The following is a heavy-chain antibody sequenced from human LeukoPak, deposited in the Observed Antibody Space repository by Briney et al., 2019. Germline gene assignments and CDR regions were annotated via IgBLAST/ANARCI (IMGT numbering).Heavy chain of an antibody. CDR3: ARDLRYYDYVWGSYRLNY. D-gene: IGHD3-16*02. CDR1: GYTLTGYY. CDR2: INPNSGGT. J-gene: IGHJ4*02. V-gene: IGHV1-2*06. Sequence: ASVKVSCKASGYTLTGYYMHWVRQAPGQGLEWMGRINPNSGGTNYAQKFQGRVTMTRDTSISAAYMELSRLRSDDTAVYYCARDLRYYDYVWGSYRLNYWGQGTLVTVSS.